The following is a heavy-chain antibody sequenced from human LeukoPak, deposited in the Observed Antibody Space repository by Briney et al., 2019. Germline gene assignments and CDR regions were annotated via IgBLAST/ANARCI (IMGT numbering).Heavy chain of an antibody. CDR2: IYSGGST. CDR3: ARDYYGSGSYY. CDR1: GFTVSSSY. Sequence: GGSLRLSCAASGFTVSSSYMSWVRQAPGEGLEWVSVIYSGGSTYYADSVKGRFTISRDNSKNTLYLQMNSLRAEDTAVYYCARDYYGSGSYYWGQGTLVTVSS. V-gene: IGHV3-53*01. D-gene: IGHD3-10*01. J-gene: IGHJ4*02.